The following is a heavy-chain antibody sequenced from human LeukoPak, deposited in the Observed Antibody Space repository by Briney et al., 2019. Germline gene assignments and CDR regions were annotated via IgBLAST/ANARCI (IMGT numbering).Heavy chain of an antibody. CDR1: GFTFSSYA. CDR3: AKVADIVVVPAAWDY. CDR2: ISGSGGST. Sequence: GASLRLSCAASGFTFSSYAMSWVRQAPGKGLEWVSAISGSGGSTYYADSVKGRFTISRDNSKNTLYLQMNSLRAEDTAVYYCAKVADIVVVPAAWDYWGQGTLVTVSS. D-gene: IGHD2-2*01. V-gene: IGHV3-23*01. J-gene: IGHJ4*02.